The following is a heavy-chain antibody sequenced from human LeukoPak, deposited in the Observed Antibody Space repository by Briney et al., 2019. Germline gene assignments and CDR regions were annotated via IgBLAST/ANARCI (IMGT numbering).Heavy chain of an antibody. CDR3: AREHGGIYDSSGYYAG. CDR1: GGSISSGGYY. CDR2: ISSSGSTI. D-gene: IGHD3-22*01. Sequence: LSLTCTVSGGSISSGGYYWSWIHQAPGKGLEWVSYISSSGSTIYYADSVKGRFTISRDNAKNSLYLQMNSLRAEDTAVYYCAREHGGIYDSSGYYAGWGQGTLVTVSS. V-gene: IGHV3-11*01. J-gene: IGHJ4*02.